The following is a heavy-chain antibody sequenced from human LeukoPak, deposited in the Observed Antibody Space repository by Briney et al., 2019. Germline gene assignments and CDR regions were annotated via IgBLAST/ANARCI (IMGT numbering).Heavy chain of an antibody. V-gene: IGHV4-30-2*01. CDR3: ASGPEITHKAYFGAWAFDI. CDR2: IYHSGST. Sequence: SQTLSLTCTVSGGSISSGGYYWSWIRQPPGKGLEWLGYIYHSGSTYYNPSLKSRVTISVDRSKNQFSLKLSSVTAADTAVYYCASGPEITHKAYFGAWAFDIWGRGTMVTVSS. D-gene: IGHD3-10*01. CDR1: GGSISSGGYY. J-gene: IGHJ3*02.